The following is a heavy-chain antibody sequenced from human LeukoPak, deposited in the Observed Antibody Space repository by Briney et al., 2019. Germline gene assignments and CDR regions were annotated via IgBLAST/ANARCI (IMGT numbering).Heavy chain of an antibody. CDR1: GFSFSSYW. V-gene: IGHV3-74*01. CDR3: ARDKEGRRAGSYLGY. D-gene: IGHD1-26*01. Sequence: GGSLRLSCAASGFSFSSYWMHWVRQAPGKGLVWVSRIKTDGSSATYADSVKGRFTISRDNSENTLYLQMNSLRAEDTAVYFCARDKEGRRAGSYLGYWGQGTLVTVSS. J-gene: IGHJ4*02. CDR2: IKTDGSSA.